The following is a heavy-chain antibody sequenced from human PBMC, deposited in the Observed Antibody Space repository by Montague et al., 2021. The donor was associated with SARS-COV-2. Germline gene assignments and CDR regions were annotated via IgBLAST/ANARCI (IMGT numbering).Heavy chain of an antibody. J-gene: IGHJ6*02. CDR1: GVVELRRR. D-gene: IGHD3-10*01. V-gene: IGHV4-31*03. CDR2: LLEKNRST. Sequence: TLSLTCTVSGVVELRRRSEEHTSELQSLAYLVCRRLLEKNRSTYYTPSLKSRLTMSVDMSKNQFSLKLRSVTAADTAMYFCARWASLIYYYGLDVWGRGTTVTVSS. CDR3: ARWASLIYYYGLDV.